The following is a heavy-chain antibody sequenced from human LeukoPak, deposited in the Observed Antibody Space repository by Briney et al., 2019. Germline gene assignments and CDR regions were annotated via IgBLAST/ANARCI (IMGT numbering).Heavy chain of an antibody. J-gene: IGHJ6*02. V-gene: IGHV3-43*02. CDR1: GFSFDDYA. CDR3: ARGVAVAPTPMDV. Sequence: GGSLRLSCAAPGFSFDDYAIHWVRQAPGKGLEWVSLISGDGGSTFYADSVKGRFTISRDNSKNSLYLQMNSLRAEDTAVYYCARGVAVAPTPMDVWGQGTTVTVSS. D-gene: IGHD6-19*01. CDR2: ISGDGGST.